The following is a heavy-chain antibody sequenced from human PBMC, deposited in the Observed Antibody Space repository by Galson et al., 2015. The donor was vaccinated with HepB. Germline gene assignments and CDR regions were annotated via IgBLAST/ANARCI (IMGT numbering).Heavy chain of an antibody. J-gene: IGHJ6*03. Sequence: SVKASCKASGYTFTSYDINWVRQATGQGLEWMGWMNLNSGNTGYAQKFQGRVTMTRNTSISTAYMELSSLRSEDTAVYYCARDKDPFKNYYYYMDVWGKGTTVTVSS. CDR2: MNLNSGNT. CDR1: GYTFTSYD. V-gene: IGHV1-8*01. CDR3: ARDKDPFKNYYYYMDV.